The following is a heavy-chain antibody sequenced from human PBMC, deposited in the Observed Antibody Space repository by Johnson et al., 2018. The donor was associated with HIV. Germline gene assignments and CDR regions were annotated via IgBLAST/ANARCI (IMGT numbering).Heavy chain of an antibody. CDR3: AKDRTSAQSAFDI. D-gene: IGHD1-1*01. Sequence: QMLLVESGGGVVQPGRSLRLSCVGSAFTFSSYAMHWVRQAPGKGLVWVAVISYDGSNKFYADSVKGRFTISRDNSKNTLYLQMNSLRAEDTAVYYCAKDRTSAQSAFDIWGQETMVTVSS. CDR2: ISYDGSNK. J-gene: IGHJ3*02. V-gene: IGHV3-30-3*01. CDR1: AFTFSSYA.